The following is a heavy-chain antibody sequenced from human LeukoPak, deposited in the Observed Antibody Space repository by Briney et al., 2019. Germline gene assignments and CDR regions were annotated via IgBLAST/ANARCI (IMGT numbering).Heavy chain of an antibody. CDR1: GYTFTSYG. V-gene: IGHV1-18*01. CDR3: ATENRGYSYGYAFDI. CDR2: ISAYNGNT. Sequence: GASVTVSCKASGYTFTSYGISWVRQAPGQGLEWMGWISAYNGNTNYAQKLQGRVTMTTDTSTSTAYMELRSLRSDDTAVYYCATENRGYSYGYAFDIWGQGTMVTVSS. J-gene: IGHJ3*02. D-gene: IGHD5-18*01.